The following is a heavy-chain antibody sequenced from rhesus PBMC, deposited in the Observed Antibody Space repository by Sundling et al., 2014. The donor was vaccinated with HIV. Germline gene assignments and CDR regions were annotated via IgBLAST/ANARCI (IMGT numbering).Heavy chain of an antibody. V-gene: IGHV4-160*01. J-gene: IGHJ5-1*01. Sequence: QVQLQESGPGPVKPSETLSLTCAVSGGSISSNYWSWIRQSPGKGLEWIGYIYEGTGNTNYNPSLKSRVSISTDTSKDQFSLKLSSVTAADSGLYYCARYYSSRFDVWGPGVLVSVSS. CDR2: IYEGTGNT. D-gene: IGHD6-13*01. CDR3: ARYYSSRFDV. CDR1: GGSISSNY.